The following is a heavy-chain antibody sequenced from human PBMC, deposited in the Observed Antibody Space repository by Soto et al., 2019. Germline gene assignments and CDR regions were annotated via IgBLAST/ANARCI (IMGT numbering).Heavy chain of an antibody. D-gene: IGHD6-6*01. CDR2: INHSGST. J-gene: IGHJ6*02. V-gene: IGHV4-34*01. CDR1: GGSFSGYY. CDR3: ARGRSCSSSSTYYYGMDV. Sequence: QVQLQQWGAGLLKPSETLSLTCAVYGGSFSGYYWSWIRQPPGKGLEWIGEINHSGSTNYNPSFKRRVTIAVDTSKNECALKLSSVATADTAVYYCARGRSCSSSSTYYYGMDVWGQGTTVTVSS.